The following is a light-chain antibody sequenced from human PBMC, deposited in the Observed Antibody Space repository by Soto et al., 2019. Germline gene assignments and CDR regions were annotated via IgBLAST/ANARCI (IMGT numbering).Light chain of an antibody. Sequence: QAVVTQEPSLTVSPGDTVTLTCGSSTGAVTSGHLPSWFQQKPGQAPKTLIYATSNTHSWTPAPFSGSLLGGKAALTLSGAQPEDEAEYYCLLTYPGVRVFGTGTKVTVL. J-gene: IGLJ1*01. CDR2: ATS. V-gene: IGLV7-46*01. CDR1: TGAVTSGHL. CDR3: LLTYPGVRV.